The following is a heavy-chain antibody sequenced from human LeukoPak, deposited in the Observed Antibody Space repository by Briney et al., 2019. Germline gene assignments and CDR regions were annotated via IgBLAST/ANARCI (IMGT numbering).Heavy chain of an antibody. CDR3: ASEFDDEYYFDY. CDR1: GGSISSGGYY. D-gene: IGHD3-3*01. CDR2: IYYSGST. V-gene: IGHV4-31*03. J-gene: IGHJ4*02. Sequence: SETLSLTCTVSGGSISSGGYYWSWIRQHPGKGLEWIGYIYYSGSTYYNPSLKSRVTTSVDTSKNQFSLKLSSVTAADTAVYYCASEFDDEYYFDYWGQGTLVTVSS.